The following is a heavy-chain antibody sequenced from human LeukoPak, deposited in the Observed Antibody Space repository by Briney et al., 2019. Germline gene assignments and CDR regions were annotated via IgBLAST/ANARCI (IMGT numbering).Heavy chain of an antibody. CDR2: MNIDGSEK. Sequence: GGSLRLSCAASGFTFRNYWMGWVRQAPGKRPEWVANMNIDGSEKYYADSVKGRFSISRDNARNSVYLQMASLRVEDTAVYYCTRDPVEWELLLDYWGQGTLVTVSS. CDR1: GFTFRNYW. CDR3: TRDPVEWELLLDY. V-gene: IGHV3-7*01. D-gene: IGHD1-26*01. J-gene: IGHJ4*02.